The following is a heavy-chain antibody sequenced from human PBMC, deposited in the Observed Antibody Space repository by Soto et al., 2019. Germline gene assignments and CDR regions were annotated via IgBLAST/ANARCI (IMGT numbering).Heavy chain of an antibody. CDR3: ARIPRYSFPTSDDLDS. CDR1: GGTFYTYT. Sequence: QVQLVQSGAEVRKPGSSVQVSCKASGGTFYTYTFSWVRQSPGQGLEWMGSITPIYTTTNYAEKFQGRLKVTADGSTNTAYIELNSLTSEDTAVYYCARIPRYSFPTSDDLDSWGQGTLVTVSS. CDR2: ITPIYTTT. D-gene: IGHD5-18*01. J-gene: IGHJ4*02. V-gene: IGHV1-69*15.